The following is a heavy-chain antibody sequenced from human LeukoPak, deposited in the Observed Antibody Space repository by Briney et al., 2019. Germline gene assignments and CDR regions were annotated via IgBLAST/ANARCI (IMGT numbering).Heavy chain of an antibody. CDR3: ARVSSGGLGEFSPPFDY. Sequence: ASVKVSCKASGYTFTSYGISWVRQAPGQGLEWMGWISAYNGNTNYAQKPQGRVTMTTDTSTSTAYMELRSLRSDDTAVYYCARVSSGGLGEFSPPFDYWGQGTLVTVSS. V-gene: IGHV1-18*01. CDR2: ISAYNGNT. D-gene: IGHD3-16*02. CDR1: GYTFTSYG. J-gene: IGHJ4*02.